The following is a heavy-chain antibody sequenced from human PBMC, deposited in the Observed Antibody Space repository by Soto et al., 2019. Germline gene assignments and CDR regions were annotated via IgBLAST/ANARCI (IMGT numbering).Heavy chain of an antibody. CDR1: GFTFSSYD. Sequence: HPGGSLRLSCAASGFTFSSYDMHWVRQATGKGLEWVSAIGTAGDTYYPGSVKGRFTISRDNAKNTLYLQMNSLRAEDTAVYYCAKDERDGYNLVIYYYYGMDVWGQGTTVTVSS. J-gene: IGHJ6*02. CDR3: AKDERDGYNLVIYYYYGMDV. V-gene: IGHV3-13*04. D-gene: IGHD5-12*01. CDR2: IGTAGDT.